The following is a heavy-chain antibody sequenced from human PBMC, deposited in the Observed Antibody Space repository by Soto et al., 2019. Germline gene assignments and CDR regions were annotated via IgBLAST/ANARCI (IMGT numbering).Heavy chain of an antibody. V-gene: IGHV4-31*03. CDR2: IYYSGST. CDR3: ARAGRIYGDFDY. CDR1: GGSISSGGYY. J-gene: IGHJ4*02. D-gene: IGHD4-17*01. Sequence: QVQLQESGPGLVKPSQTLSLTCTVSGGSISSGGYYWSWIRQHPGKGLEWIGYIYYSGSTYYNPSLKSRVTISVDTSKNQFSLKLSSVTDSDTAVYYCARAGRIYGDFDYWGQGTLVTVSS.